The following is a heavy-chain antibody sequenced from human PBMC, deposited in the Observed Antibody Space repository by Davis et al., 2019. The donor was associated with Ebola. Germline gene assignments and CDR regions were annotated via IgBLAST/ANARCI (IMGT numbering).Heavy chain of an antibody. CDR3: AKDMGTQIAARPFDYYYYGMDV. Sequence: GESLKISCAASGFTFDDYAMHWVRQAPGKGLEWVSLISGDGGSTYYADSVKGRFTISRDNSKNSLYLQMNSLRAEDTALYYCAKDMGTQIAARPFDYYYYGMDVWGQGTTVTVSS. V-gene: IGHV3-43*02. J-gene: IGHJ6*02. D-gene: IGHD6-6*01. CDR2: ISGDGGST. CDR1: GFTFDDYA.